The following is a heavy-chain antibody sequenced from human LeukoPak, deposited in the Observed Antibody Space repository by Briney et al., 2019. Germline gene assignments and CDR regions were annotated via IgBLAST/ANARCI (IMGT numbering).Heavy chain of an antibody. D-gene: IGHD6-25*01. J-gene: IGHJ4*02. V-gene: IGHV3-30*04. CDR1: GFTFSSYA. CDR3: ARDPGYPAASYFDY. Sequence: GGSLRLSCAASGFTFSSYAMHWVRQAPGKGLEWVAVISCDGSNKYYADSVKGRFTISRDNSKNTLYLQMNSLRAEDTAVYYCARDPGYPAASYFDYWGQGTLVTVSS. CDR2: ISCDGSNK.